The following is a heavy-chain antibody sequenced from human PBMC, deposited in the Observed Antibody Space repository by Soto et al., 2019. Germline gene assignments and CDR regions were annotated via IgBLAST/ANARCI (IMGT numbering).Heavy chain of an antibody. J-gene: IGHJ6*02. V-gene: IGHV3-30-3*01. CDR2: ISYDGSNK. Sequence: GGSLRLSCAASGFTFSSYAMHWVRQAPGKGLEWVAVISYDGSNKYYADSVKGRFTISRDNSKNTLYLQMNSLRAEDTAVYYCARDSPCSGGSCYSRFYYYRMDVWGQGTTVTVSS. CDR3: ARDSPCSGGSCYSRFYYYRMDV. D-gene: IGHD2-15*01. CDR1: GFTFSSYA.